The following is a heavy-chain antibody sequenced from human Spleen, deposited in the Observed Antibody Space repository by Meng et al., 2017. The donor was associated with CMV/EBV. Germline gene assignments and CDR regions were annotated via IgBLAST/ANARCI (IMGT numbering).Heavy chain of an antibody. D-gene: IGHD6-19*01. CDR3: ARKRKAVAGRSDFDY. Sequence: YGGSFSGYYWSWIRQPPGKGLEWIGEIDYSGSTNHNPSLKSRLSISVDTSKNQFSLKLSSVTAADAALYYCARKRKAVAGRSDFDYWGQGTLVTVSS. CDR2: IDYSGST. CDR1: GGSFSGYY. V-gene: IGHV4-34*01. J-gene: IGHJ4*02.